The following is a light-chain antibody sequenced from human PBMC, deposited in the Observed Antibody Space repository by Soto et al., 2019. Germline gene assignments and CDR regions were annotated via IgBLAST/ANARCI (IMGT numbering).Light chain of an antibody. CDR3: AAWDDSLNARYV. Sequence: QAVVTQPPSASGTPGQRVTISCSGSSSNIATKSVNWYQQLPGTAPKLLIYSNSQRSSGVPDRFSGSKSGTSASLAIRGLQSEDEADYYCAAWDDSLNARYVFGPGTKLTVL. CDR1: SSNIATKS. J-gene: IGLJ1*01. CDR2: SNS. V-gene: IGLV1-44*01.